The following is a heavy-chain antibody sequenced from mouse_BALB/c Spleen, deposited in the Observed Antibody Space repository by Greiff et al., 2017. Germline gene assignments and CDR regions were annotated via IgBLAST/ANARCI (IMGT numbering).Heavy chain of an antibody. D-gene: IGHD2-2*01. Sequence: QVQLQQSGAELAKPGASVKMSCKASGYTFTSYWMHWVKQRPGQGLEWIGYINPSTGYIEYNQKFKDKATLTADKSSSTAYLQLSSLTSEDSAVYYCARSPPCYYGYAVDYAMDYWGQGTSVTVSS. CDR1: GYTFTSYW. V-gene: IGHV1-7*01. J-gene: IGHJ4*01. CDR3: ARSPPCYYGYAVDYAMDY. CDR2: INPSTGYI.